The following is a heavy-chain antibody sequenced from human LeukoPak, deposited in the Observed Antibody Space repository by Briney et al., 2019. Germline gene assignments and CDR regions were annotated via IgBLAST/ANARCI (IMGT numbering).Heavy chain of an antibody. Sequence: SVKVSCKASGGTFSSYAISWVRQAPGQGLEWMGGIIPIFGTANYAQKFQGRVTITADKSTSTAYMELSSLRSEDTAVYYCARSGGALRFLEWLHDAFDIWGQGTMVTVSS. CDR1: GGTFSSYA. CDR3: ARSGGALRFLEWLHDAFDI. V-gene: IGHV1-69*06. J-gene: IGHJ3*02. D-gene: IGHD3-3*01. CDR2: IIPIFGTA.